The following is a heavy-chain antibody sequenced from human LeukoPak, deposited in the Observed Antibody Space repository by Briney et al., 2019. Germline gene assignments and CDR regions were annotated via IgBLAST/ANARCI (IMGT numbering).Heavy chain of an antibody. CDR3: ARELIPYSSSWYYYYMYV. J-gene: IGHJ6*03. D-gene: IGHD6-13*01. CDR1: GYTFTSYG. V-gene: IGHV1-18*01. Sequence: GASVKVSCKASGYTFTSYGISWVRQAPGQGLEWMGWISAYNGNTNYAQKLQGRVTMTTDTSTSTAYMELRSLRSDDTAVYYCARELIPYSSSWYYYYMYVWGKGTTVIVSS. CDR2: ISAYNGNT.